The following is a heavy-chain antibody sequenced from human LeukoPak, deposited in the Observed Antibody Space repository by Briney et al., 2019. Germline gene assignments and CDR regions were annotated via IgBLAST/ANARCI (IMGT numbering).Heavy chain of an antibody. J-gene: IGHJ5*02. D-gene: IGHD2-2*01. CDR2: IIPILGIA. CDR3: ARGSSTRDNNWFDP. CDR1: GGAFSSYA. V-gene: IGHV1-69*04. Sequence: SVKVSCKASGGAFSSYAISWVRQAPGQGLEWMGRIIPILGIANYAQKFQGRVTITADKSTSTAYMELSSLRSEDTAVYYCARGSSTRDNNWFDPWGQGTLVTVSS.